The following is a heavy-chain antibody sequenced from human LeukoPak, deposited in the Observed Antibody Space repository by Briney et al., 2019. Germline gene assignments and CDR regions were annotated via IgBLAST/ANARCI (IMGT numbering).Heavy chain of an antibody. V-gene: IGHV3-53*01. CDR3: AKDEEVTGTNLGLILDAFDI. CDR2: IYSGGST. J-gene: IGHJ3*02. Sequence: GGSLRLSCAASGFSVSSNYMSWVRQAPGKGLEWVSLIYSGGSTNYADSVKGRFTISRDSSKNTLFLQMNSLRAEDTAVYFCAKDEEVTGTNLGLILDAFDIWGQGTMVTVSS. D-gene: IGHD1-20*01. CDR1: GFSVSSNY.